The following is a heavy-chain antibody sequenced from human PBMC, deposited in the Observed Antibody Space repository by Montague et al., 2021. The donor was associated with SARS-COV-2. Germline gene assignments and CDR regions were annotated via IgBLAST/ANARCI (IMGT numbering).Heavy chain of an antibody. CDR3: AKNRAIFWFGEGRESMDA. J-gene: IGHJ6*02. CDR2: ISYDCSVK. V-gene: IGHV3-30*18. D-gene: IGHD3-10*01. CDR1: GFSFSNFG. Sequence: SLRLSCAASGFSFSNFGMHWVRQAPGKGLEWLAVISYDCSVKYXXXFXXXRFXISKDNSKYTVYLQMNSLRPEDTAVYFCAKNRAIFWFGEGRESMDAWGQGTTVIVS.